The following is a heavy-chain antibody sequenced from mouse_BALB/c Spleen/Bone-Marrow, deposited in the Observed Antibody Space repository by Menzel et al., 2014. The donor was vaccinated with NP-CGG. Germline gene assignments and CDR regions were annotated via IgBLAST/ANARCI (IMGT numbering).Heavy chain of an antibody. CDR3: ARVGFSFDY. D-gene: IGHD3-1*01. CDR2: IYPGDGDT. V-gene: IGHV1-80*01. Sequence: LVESGAELVRPGSSVKISCKASGYAFSTYWMNWVKQRPGQGLEWIGQIYPGDGDTNYNEKFKGKATLTADESSSTASIQLSSLTSEDSAVYFCARVGFSFDYRGQGTTLTVSS. CDR1: GYAFSTYW. J-gene: IGHJ2*01.